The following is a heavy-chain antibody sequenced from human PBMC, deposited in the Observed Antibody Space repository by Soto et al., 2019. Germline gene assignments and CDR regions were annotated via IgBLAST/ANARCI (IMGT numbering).Heavy chain of an antibody. J-gene: IGHJ3*02. V-gene: IGHV1-2*02. CDR3: ARDSHYDILTGYSRNAFDM. CDR2: INPNSGGT. CDR1: GYSFAGHY. Sequence: ASVKVSCKTSGYSFAGHYLHWVRQAPGQGLDWMGWINPNSGGTIDAQRFQGRVTMTRDTSISTAYMVLTSLRSYDTAVYYCARDSHYDILTGYSRNAFDMWGRGTVVTVSS. D-gene: IGHD3-9*01.